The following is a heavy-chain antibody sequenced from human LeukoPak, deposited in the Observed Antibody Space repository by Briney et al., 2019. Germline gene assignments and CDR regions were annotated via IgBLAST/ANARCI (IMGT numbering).Heavy chain of an antibody. CDR2: IDSGSTYI. J-gene: IGHJ4*02. CDR3: ARDRPRPGYDSSGYYYSDYFDY. D-gene: IGHD3-22*01. CDR1: GFTFSTYT. V-gene: IGHV3-21*01. Sequence: PGGSLRLSCAGYGFTFSTYTLNWVRQAPGKGLEWVSTIDSGSTYIYYADSVKGRFTISRDNAKNSLYLQMNSLRAEDTAVYYCARDRPRPGYDSSGYYYSDYFDYWGQGTLVTVSS.